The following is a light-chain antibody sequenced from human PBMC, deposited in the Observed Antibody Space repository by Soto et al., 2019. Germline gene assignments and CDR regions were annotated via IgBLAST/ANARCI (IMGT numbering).Light chain of an antibody. CDR1: QSVDTC. J-gene: IGKJ1*01. V-gene: IGKV1-5*03. CDR2: KAS. CDR3: QKFYRYQWT. Sequence: DIQMTQSPSTLSASVRDRVTITCRASQSVDTCLAWYQQKPGKAPHLLIYKASSLETGVPSRFSGSGSVTEFTLSISSLQPDDFATYYSQKFYRYQWTFGQGTKVEIK.